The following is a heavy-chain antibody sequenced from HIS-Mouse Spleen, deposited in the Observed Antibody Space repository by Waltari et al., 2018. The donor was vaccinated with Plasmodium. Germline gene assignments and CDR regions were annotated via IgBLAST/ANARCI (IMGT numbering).Heavy chain of an antibody. CDR2: RNPNGGGT. D-gene: IGHD6-13*01. J-gene: IGHJ1*01. CDR1: GYTFTGYY. CDR3: ARVLGYKAAAGTFVEYFQH. V-gene: IGHV1-2*02. Sequence: QVQLVQSGAEVKKPGASVKVSCKASGYTFTGYYMHWVRQAPGQGLEWMGGRNPNGGGTNEAQKLQGRATMTRDTSISTAYMELSRLRSDDTAVYYCARVLGYKAAAGTFVEYFQHWGQGTLVTVSS.